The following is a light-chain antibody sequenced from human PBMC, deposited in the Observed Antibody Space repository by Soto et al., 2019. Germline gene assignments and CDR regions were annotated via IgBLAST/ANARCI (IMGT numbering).Light chain of an antibody. CDR3: QQSYTTPRP. V-gene: IGKV1-39*01. CDR1: QSISSY. CDR2: AAS. Sequence: IQMTQSPSSLSASVGDRVTITCRASQSISSYLNWYQQKPGKAPKLLIYAASSLQSGVPSRFSGSGSVADCTLPISSLPPEDFAPYYCQQSYTTPRPFGQGTKVDIK. J-gene: IGKJ1*01.